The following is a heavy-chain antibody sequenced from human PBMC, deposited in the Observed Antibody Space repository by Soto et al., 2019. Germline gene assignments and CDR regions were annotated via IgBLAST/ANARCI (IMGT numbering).Heavy chain of an antibody. D-gene: IGHD3-3*01. CDR2: IGDAGST. Sequence: SETLSLTCRVSGGSMTSYYWNWLRQSPGKGLEWIGYIGDAGSTKFNPSLRSRVSMSILTSQGQVSLTLDSVTAADTAVYYCARAYFDFTGGYSPYWYSEVWGRGTLVTVSS. V-gene: IGHV4-59*01. CDR3: ARAYFDFTGGYSPYWYSEV. J-gene: IGHJ2*01. CDR1: GGSMTSYY.